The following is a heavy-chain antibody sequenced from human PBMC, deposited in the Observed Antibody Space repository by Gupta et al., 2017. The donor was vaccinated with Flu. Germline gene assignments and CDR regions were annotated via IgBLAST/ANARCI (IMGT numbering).Heavy chain of an antibody. D-gene: IGHD3-3*01. J-gene: IGHJ4*02. V-gene: IGHV1-69*02. CDR3: VLRWEAEAGAHFDY. Sequence: YAQKFQGRVTITAGKSTNTAYMELSSLRSDDTAVYYCVLRWEAEAGAHFDYWGQGTLVTVSS.